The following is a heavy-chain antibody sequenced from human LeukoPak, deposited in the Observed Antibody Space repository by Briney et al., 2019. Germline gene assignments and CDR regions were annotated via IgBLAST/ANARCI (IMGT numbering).Heavy chain of an antibody. CDR2: IYYSGST. CDR3: ARDPGQHLYDPGYGMDV. D-gene: IGHD3-3*01. J-gene: IGHJ6*02. V-gene: IGHV4-31*03. CDR1: GGSISSGGYY. Sequence: SETLSLTCTVSGGSISSGGYYWSWIRQHPGKGLEWIGYIYYSGSTYYNPSLKSRVTISVDTSKNQFSLKLSSVTAADTAAYYCARDPGQHLYDPGYGMDVWGQGTTVTVSS.